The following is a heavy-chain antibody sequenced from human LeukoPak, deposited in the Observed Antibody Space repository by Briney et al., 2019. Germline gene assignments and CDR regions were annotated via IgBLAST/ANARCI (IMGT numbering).Heavy chain of an antibody. V-gene: IGHV3-21*01. CDR1: GFTFNSYS. D-gene: IGHD2-15*01. J-gene: IGHJ4*02. CDR3: ARESMAVAASYFDY. Sequence: PGGSLRLSCAASGFTFNSYSMNWVRQAPGKGLEWLSSISRSSTYIYYVDSVEGRFTSSRDNAKSSLFLQMNSLRAEDTAVYYCARESMAVAASYFDYWGQGTLVTVSS. CDR2: ISRSSTYI.